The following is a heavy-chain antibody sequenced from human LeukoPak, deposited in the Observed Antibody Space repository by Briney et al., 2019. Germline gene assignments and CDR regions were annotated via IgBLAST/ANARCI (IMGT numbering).Heavy chain of an antibody. J-gene: IGHJ4*02. CDR2: IKQDGGEK. Sequence: GGSLRLSCAASGFTFSSYWMSWVRQAPGKGLEWVAGIKQDGGEKYFVDSVKGRFTISRDNAKNSLYLQMNSLRDEDTAIYYCARWFIGYGYWGRGTLVTVSS. D-gene: IGHD3-10*01. CDR1: GFTFSSYW. CDR3: ARWFIGYGY. V-gene: IGHV3-7*01.